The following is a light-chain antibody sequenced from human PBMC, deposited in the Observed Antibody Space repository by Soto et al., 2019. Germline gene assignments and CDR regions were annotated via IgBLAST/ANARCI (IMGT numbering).Light chain of an antibody. CDR1: SSDVGGYNY. V-gene: IGLV2-8*01. J-gene: IGLJ2*01. CDR3: SSYAGSNNLLEFRFPYSVV. Sequence: QSALTQPPSASGSPGQSVTISCTGTSSDVGGYNYVSWYQQHPGKAPKLMIYEVSKRPSGVPDRFSGSKSGNTASLTVSGLQAEDEAVYYCSSYAGSNNLLEFRFPYSVVFGGGTKLTVL. CDR2: EVS.